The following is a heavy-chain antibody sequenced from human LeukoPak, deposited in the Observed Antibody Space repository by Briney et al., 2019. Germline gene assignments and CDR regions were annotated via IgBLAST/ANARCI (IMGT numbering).Heavy chain of an antibody. CDR1: GFTFSTYW. V-gene: IGHV3-7*01. CDR3: ARSFSPRWIQLCFDY. D-gene: IGHD5-18*01. J-gene: IGHJ4*02. CDR2: IQQDGSEK. Sequence: PGGSLRLSCAASGFTFSTYWMGWVRQAPGKGLDWVANIQQDGSEKYYVDSVKGRFTISRDNAKNSLYLQMNSLRAEDTAVYYCARSFSPRWIQLCFDYWGQGTLVTVSS.